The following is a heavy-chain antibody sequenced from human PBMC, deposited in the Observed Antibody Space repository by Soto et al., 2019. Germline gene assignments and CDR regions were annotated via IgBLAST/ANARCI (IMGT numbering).Heavy chain of an antibody. CDR2: IYYSGST. V-gene: IGHV4-39*01. J-gene: IGHJ4*02. CDR1: GDSISSSSYY. D-gene: IGHD3-10*01. Sequence: PSETLSPTCTVSGDSISSSSYYWGWIRQPPGKGLEWIGSIYYSGSTYYNPSLKSRVTISVDTSKNQFSLKLSSVTAADTAVYYCARSSGSYYLNSDYWGQGTLVTVSS. CDR3: ARSSGSYYLNSDY.